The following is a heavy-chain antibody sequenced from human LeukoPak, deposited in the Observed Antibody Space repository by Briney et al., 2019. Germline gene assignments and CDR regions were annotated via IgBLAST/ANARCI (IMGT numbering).Heavy chain of an antibody. CDR3: ASHIAVAGTFDY. J-gene: IGHJ4*02. Sequence: SETLSLTCTVSGGSISSYYWSWIRQPPGKGLEWIGYIYYSGSTNYNPSLKSRVTISVDTSKNQFSLKLSSVTAADTAVYYCASHIAVAGTFDYWSQGTLVTVSS. CDR2: IYYSGST. CDR1: GGSISSYY. V-gene: IGHV4-59*01. D-gene: IGHD6-19*01.